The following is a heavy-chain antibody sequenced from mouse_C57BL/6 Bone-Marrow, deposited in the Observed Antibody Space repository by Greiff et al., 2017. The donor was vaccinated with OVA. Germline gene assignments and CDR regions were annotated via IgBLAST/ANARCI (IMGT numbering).Heavy chain of an antibody. J-gene: IGHJ3*01. CDR3: ARRGYYYGSSPFAY. Sequence: QVQLQQSGSELRSPGSSVKLSCKDFDSEVFPIAYMSWVRQKPGHGFEWIGGILPSIGRTIYGEKFEDKATLDADTLSNTAYLELNSLTSEDSAIYYCARRGYYYGSSPFAYWGQGTLVTVSA. CDR1: DSEVFPIAY. CDR2: ILPSIGRT. V-gene: IGHV15-2*01. D-gene: IGHD1-1*01.